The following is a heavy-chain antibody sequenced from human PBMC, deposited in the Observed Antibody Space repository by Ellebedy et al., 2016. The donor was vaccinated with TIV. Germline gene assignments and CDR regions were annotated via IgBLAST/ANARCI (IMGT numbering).Heavy chain of an antibody. D-gene: IGHD5-18*01. CDR2: VYYSGST. V-gene: IGHV4-39*01. J-gene: IGHJ3*02. Sequence: SETLSLTCTVSGGSLSSSSYYWGWIRQPPGKGLEWIGSVYYSGSTNYSPSLKSRVPISVDTSKNQFSLKLSSVTAADTAVYYCARGGKLWNTAMVDDAFDIWGQGTMVTVSS. CDR1: GGSLSSSSYY. CDR3: ARGGKLWNTAMVDDAFDI.